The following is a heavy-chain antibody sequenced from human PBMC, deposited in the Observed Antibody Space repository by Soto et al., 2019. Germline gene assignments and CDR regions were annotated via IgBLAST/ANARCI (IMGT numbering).Heavy chain of an antibody. CDR1: GYSFTTYW. J-gene: IGHJ4*01. CDR3: ARHSTSAPKDY. V-gene: IGHV5-51*01. CDR2: IYPGDSDT. Sequence: GESLKISCKGSGYSFTTYWIAWVRQMPGKGLEWVGIIYPGDSDTRYSPSFEGHVTTSVDKSISTAFLQWNSLKASDNAIYYCARHSTSAPKDYWGQGTLVTVSS. D-gene: IGHD3-10*01.